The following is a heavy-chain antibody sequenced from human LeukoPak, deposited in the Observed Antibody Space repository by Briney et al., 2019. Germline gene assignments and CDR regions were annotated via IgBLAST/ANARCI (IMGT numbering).Heavy chain of an antibody. CDR2: IYYSGST. CDR1: GGSFSGYY. D-gene: IGHD3-22*01. CDR3: XXXXXXXDSSGYPYYFDY. Sequence: SETLSLTCAVYGGSFSGYYWSWIRQPPGKGLEWIGSIYYSGSTYYNPSLKSRVTISVDTSKNQFSLKLSSVTAADTAVYYCXXXXXXXDSSGYPYYFDYWGQGTLVTVSS. J-gene: IGHJ4*02. V-gene: IGHV4-34*03.